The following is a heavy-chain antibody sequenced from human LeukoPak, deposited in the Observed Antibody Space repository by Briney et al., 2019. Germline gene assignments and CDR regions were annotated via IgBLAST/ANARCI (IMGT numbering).Heavy chain of an antibody. V-gene: IGHV3-23*01. CDR3: AKDSRARVA. J-gene: IGHJ5*02. CDR2: ISGSGGST. D-gene: IGHD3-10*01. CDR1: GFTFSSYA. Sequence: GGSLRLSCADSGFTFSSYAMSWVRQAPGKGLAWVSGISGSGGSTYYADSVKGRFTISRDNSKNTLYLQMNSLRAEDTAVYYCAKDSRARVAWGQGTLVTVSS.